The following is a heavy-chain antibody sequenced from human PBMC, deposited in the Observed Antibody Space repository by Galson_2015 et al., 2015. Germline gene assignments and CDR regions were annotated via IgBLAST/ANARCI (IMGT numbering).Heavy chain of an antibody. CDR3: AGPILGYCSGGSCYSAPWAHAFDI. V-gene: IGHV1-3*01. Sequence: SVKVSCKASGYTFTSYAMHWVRQAPGQRLEWMGWINAGNGNTKYSQKFQGRVTITRDTSASTAYMELSSLRSEDTAVYYCAGPILGYCSGGSCYSAPWAHAFDIWGQGTMVTVSS. J-gene: IGHJ3*02. CDR2: INAGNGNT. D-gene: IGHD2-15*01. CDR1: GYTFTSYA.